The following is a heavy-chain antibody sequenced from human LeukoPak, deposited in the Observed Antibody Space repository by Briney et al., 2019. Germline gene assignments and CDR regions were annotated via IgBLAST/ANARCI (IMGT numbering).Heavy chain of an antibody. V-gene: IGHV4-4*07. CDR2: IYTSGST. Sequence: SETLSLTCTVSGGSISSYYWSWIRQPAGKGLEWIGRIYTSGSTNYNASLKSRVSMSVDTSKNQFSLKLSSVTAADTAVFYCSRENSGSYREFDYWGQGTLVTISS. CDR1: GGSISSYY. CDR3: SRENSGSYREFDY. J-gene: IGHJ4*02. D-gene: IGHD1-26*01.